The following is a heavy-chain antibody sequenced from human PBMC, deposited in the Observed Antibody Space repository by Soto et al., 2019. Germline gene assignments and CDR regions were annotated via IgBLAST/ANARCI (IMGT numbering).Heavy chain of an antibody. V-gene: IGHV1-18*01. J-gene: IGHJ4*02. CDR1: GYTFITYG. CDR2: ISTYTGNT. D-gene: IGHD3-22*01. Sequence: QVQLVQSGAEVKKPGASVKVSCKASGYTFITYGVSWVRQAPGQGLDWLGWISTYTGNTRYAERLQGRVTMTTDTTKNTAYMELRNLRSDDTAVYYCARGPTDYYDNSANYFLDYWGQGTLVTVSS. CDR3: ARGPTDYYDNSANYFLDY.